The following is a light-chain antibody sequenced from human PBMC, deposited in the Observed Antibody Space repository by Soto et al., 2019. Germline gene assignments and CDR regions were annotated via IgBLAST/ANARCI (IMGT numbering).Light chain of an antibody. J-gene: IGLJ1*01. CDR3: RSYTSSSTYV. CDR1: GSDVGGYNY. Sequence: LTQPASVSGSPGQSITISCTGTGSDVGGYNYLSWYQQHPGKAPKLMIYEVSNRPSGVSNRFSGSKSGNTASLTISGLQAEDEADFYCRSYTSSSTYVFGTGTKVTV. V-gene: IGLV2-14*01. CDR2: EVS.